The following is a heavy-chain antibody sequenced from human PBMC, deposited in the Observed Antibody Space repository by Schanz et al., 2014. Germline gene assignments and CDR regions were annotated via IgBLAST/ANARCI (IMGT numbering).Heavy chain of an antibody. CDR1: LFSISDAW. D-gene: IGHD3-22*01. CDR3: TDGSAR. J-gene: IGHJ4*02. Sequence: SLTLSCAASLFSISDAWMHWVRQAPGKGLEWVGRFKSNVDGGTTDYAASVKGRFTISRDDSKNTLSLQMNSLKTEDTAVYYCTDGSARWGQGTLVTVSS. V-gene: IGHV3-15*01. CDR2: FKSNVDGGTT.